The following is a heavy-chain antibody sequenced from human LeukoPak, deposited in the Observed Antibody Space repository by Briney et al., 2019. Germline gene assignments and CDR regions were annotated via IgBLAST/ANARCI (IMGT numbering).Heavy chain of an antibody. Sequence: SETLSLTCAVYGGSFSGYYWSWIRQPAGKGLEWIGRIYTSGSTNYNPSLKSRVTMSVDTSKNQFSLKLSSVTAADTAVYYCARGYSSGWYNWFDPWGQGTLVTVSS. CDR1: GGSFSGYY. D-gene: IGHD6-19*01. V-gene: IGHV4-59*10. J-gene: IGHJ5*02. CDR2: IYTSGST. CDR3: ARGYSSGWYNWFDP.